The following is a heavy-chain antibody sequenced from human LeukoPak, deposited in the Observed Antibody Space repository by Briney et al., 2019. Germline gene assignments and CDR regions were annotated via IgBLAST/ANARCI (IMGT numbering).Heavy chain of an antibody. V-gene: IGHV1-46*01. Sequence: GASVKVSCKASGYTFTSNYIHWVRQAPGQGLEWMGMIYPRDGSTSYAQKIQGRVTVTRDTSTSTVHMELSGLRSEDTAVYYCARDQEGFDHWGQGTLVTVSS. CDR2: IYPRDGST. J-gene: IGHJ4*02. CDR1: GYTFTSNY. CDR3: ARDQEGFDH.